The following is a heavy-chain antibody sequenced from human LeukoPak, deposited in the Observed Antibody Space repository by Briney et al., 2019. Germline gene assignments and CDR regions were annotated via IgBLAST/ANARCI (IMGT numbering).Heavy chain of an antibody. D-gene: IGHD1-1*01. CDR1: GFTFSSYW. CDR3: ARDKIEGPTKLDY. V-gene: IGHV3-7*01. CDR2: IKQDESEK. J-gene: IGHJ4*02. Sequence: GGSLGLSCAASGFTFSSYWMSWVRQAPGKGLEWVANIKQDESEKYYVDSLKGRFTISRDNAKNSLYLQMNSLRAEDTAVYYCARDKIEGPTKLDYWGQGILVTVSS.